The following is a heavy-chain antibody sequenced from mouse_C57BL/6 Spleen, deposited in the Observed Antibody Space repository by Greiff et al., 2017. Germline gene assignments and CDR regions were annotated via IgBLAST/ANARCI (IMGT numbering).Heavy chain of an antibody. CDR2: IDPSDSDT. J-gene: IGHJ2*01. Sequence: QVQLQQPGAELVMPGASVKLSCKASGYTFPSYWMHWVKQRPGQGLEWIGEIDPSDSDTNYNRKFKGKATLTVDKSSSTAYMQLSSLTSEDSAVYYCARRGQLTGSFDYWGQGTTLTVSS. CDR3: ARRGQLTGSFDY. D-gene: IGHD4-1*01. CDR1: GYTFPSYW. V-gene: IGHV1-69*01.